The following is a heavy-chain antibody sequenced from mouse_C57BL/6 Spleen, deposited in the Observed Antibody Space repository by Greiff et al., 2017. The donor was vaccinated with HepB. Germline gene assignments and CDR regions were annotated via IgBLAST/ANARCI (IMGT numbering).Heavy chain of an antibody. CDR1: GYAFSSSW. J-gene: IGHJ4*01. CDR2: IYPGDGDT. D-gene: IGHD3-2*02. Sequence: VQLQQSGSELVKPGASVKISCKASGYAFSSSWMNWVKQRPGKGLEWIGRIYPGDGDTNYNGKFKGKATLTADKSSSTAYMQLSSLTSEDAAVYFCTRGDSSGGNYYYAMDYWGQGTSVTVSS. V-gene: IGHV1-82*01. CDR3: TRGDSSGGNYYYAMDY.